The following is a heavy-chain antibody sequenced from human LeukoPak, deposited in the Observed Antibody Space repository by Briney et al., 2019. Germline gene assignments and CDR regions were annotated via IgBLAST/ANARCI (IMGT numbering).Heavy chain of an antibody. CDR2: ISGSGGST. Sequence: PGGSLRLSCAASGFTFSSYAMSWVRQAPGKGLEWVSAISGSGGSTYYADSVKGRFTISRDNSKNTLYLQMNSLRAEDTAVYYCAKEGYCSSTSCYVYYGMDVWGQGTTATVSS. CDR1: GFTFSSYA. D-gene: IGHD2-2*01. V-gene: IGHV3-23*01. J-gene: IGHJ6*02. CDR3: AKEGYCSSTSCYVYYGMDV.